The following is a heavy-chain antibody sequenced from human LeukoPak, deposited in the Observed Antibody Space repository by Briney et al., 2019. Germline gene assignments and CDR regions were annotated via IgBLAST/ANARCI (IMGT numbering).Heavy chain of an antibody. Sequence: ASVKVSCKASGYTFTSYDINWVRQATGQGLEWMGWMNPNSGNTGYAQKFQGRVAMTRNTSISTAYMELSSLRSEDTAVYYCARGTTVTINWYFDLWGRGTLVTVSS. D-gene: IGHD4-17*01. CDR1: GYTFTSYD. CDR3: ARGTTVTINWYFDL. J-gene: IGHJ2*01. CDR2: MNPNSGNT. V-gene: IGHV1-8*01.